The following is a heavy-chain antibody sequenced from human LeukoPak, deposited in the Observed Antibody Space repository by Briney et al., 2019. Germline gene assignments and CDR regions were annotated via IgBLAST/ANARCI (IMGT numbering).Heavy chain of an antibody. CDR2: IYTSGST. J-gene: IGHJ4*02. CDR1: GGSISSGSYY. V-gene: IGHV4-61*02. CDR3: ARDEYQPLYRY. D-gene: IGHD2-2*02. Sequence: SQTLSLTCTVSGGSISSGSYYWSWIRQPAGKGLEWIGRIYTSGSTNYNPSLKSRVTISVDTSKNQFSLKLSSVTAADTAVYYCARDEYQPLYRYWGQGTLVTVSS.